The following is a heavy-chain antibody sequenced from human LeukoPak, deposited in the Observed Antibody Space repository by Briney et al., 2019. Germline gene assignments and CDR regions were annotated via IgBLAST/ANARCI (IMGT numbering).Heavy chain of an antibody. Sequence: GRSLRLSCTASGFSFSSYAMHWVRQAPGKGLEWVAVIWYHGSNKYYADSVKGRFTISRDNSKNTLYLQMNSLRAEDTAVYYCARDLLVVDYGDYGIDYWGREPWSPSPQ. D-gene: IGHD4-17*01. CDR2: IWYHGSNK. V-gene: IGHV3-33*01. J-gene: IGHJ4*02. CDR3: ARDLLVVDYGDYGIDY. CDR1: GFSFSSYA.